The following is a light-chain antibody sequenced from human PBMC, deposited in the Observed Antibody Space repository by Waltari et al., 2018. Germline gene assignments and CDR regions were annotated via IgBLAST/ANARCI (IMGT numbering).Light chain of an antibody. CDR2: KAS. V-gene: IGKV1-5*03. Sequence: DIQMTQSPSTLSASVGDRVIITCRASQSISSWLAWYQQKPVKAPKLLIYKASTLESGVPARFGGSGSGTEFTLTITSLQPDDFATYYCQQYNSHSPLTPLTFGGGTKVEIK. J-gene: IGKJ4*01. CDR3: QQYNSHSPLTPLT. CDR1: QSISSW.